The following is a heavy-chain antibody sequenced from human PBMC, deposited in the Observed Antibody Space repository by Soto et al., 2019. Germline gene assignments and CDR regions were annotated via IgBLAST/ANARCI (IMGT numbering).Heavy chain of an antibody. D-gene: IGHD2-2*01. CDR2: INHSGST. CDR3: ARDNPGGDIVVVPAAGDYFDY. Sequence: QVQLQQWGAGLLKPSETLSLTCAVYGGSFSGYYWSWIRQPPGKGLEWIGEINHSGSTNYNPSLKSRVTISVDTSKNQFSLKLSSVTAADTAVYYCARDNPGGDIVVVPAAGDYFDYWGQGTLVTVSS. CDR1: GGSFSGYY. V-gene: IGHV4-34*01. J-gene: IGHJ4*02.